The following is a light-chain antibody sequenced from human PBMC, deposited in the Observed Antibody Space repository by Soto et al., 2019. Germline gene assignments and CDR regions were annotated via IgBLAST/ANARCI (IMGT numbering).Light chain of an antibody. CDR3: QQLNSYLFT. V-gene: IGKV1-9*01. CDR2: GAS. J-gene: IGKJ5*01. CDR1: QDTSTY. Sequence: DIQLTQSPSFLSASVGDGVTSACRASQDTSTYLGWYQQKPGEAPKLLIYGASTLQSGVPSRFSGSGSGTDFTLTISSLQPEDFASYYCQQLNSYLFTFGQGTRLEI.